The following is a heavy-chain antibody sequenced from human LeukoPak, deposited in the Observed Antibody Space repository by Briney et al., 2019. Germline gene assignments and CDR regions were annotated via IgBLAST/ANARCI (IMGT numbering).Heavy chain of an antibody. V-gene: IGHV4-34*01. J-gene: IGHJ6*02. CDR2: INHSGST. CDR1: GGSFSGYY. Sequence: KPSETLSLTCAVYGGSFSGYYWSWIRQPPGKGLEWIGEINHSGSTNYNPSLKSRVTISVDTSKNQFSLKLSSVTAADTAVYYCARNQLPYYYYYGMGVWGQGTTVTVSS. CDR3: ARNQLPYYYYYGMGV. D-gene: IGHD2-2*01.